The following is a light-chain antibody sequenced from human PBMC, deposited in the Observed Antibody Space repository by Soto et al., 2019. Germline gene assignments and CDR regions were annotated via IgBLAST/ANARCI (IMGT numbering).Light chain of an antibody. V-gene: IGKV3-15*01. CDR1: QGVXSN. Sequence: MGLTQSAAKLSVFPGEGATLPCMASQGVXSNFVWYQVKPGQAPRVLXACAATMATGSPARLSGSGSVTEFPLTISSLHSEYFAVYYCQQYKNGPRTFGQGTRLDIK. CDR3: QQYKNGPRT. CDR2: CAA. J-gene: IGKJ5*01.